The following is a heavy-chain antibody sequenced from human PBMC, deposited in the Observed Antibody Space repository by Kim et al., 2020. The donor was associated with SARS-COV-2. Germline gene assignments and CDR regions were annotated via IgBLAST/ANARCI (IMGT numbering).Heavy chain of an antibody. CDR3: ARRRGYGDCDY. CDR2: IYYSGST. V-gene: IGHV4-39*01. D-gene: IGHD4-17*01. CDR1: GGSISSSSYY. Sequence: SETLSLTCTVSGGSISSSSYYWGWIRQPPGKGLEWIGSIYYSGSTYYNPSLKSRVTISIDTSKNQFSLKLSSVTAADTAVYYCARRRGYGDCDYWGQGTL. J-gene: IGHJ4*02.